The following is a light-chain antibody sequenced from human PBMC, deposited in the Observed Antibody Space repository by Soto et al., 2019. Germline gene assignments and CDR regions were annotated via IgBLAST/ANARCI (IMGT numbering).Light chain of an antibody. CDR1: QSISSY. V-gene: IGKV1-39*01. Sequence: DIQMTQSPSSLSASVGDRVTITCRASQSISSYLNWYQQKPGKAPKLLIYKASSLESGVPSRFSGSGSGTDFTLTISSLQPEDFATYYCQQANNMYTFGQGTRLETK. CDR3: QQANNMYT. J-gene: IGKJ5*01. CDR2: KAS.